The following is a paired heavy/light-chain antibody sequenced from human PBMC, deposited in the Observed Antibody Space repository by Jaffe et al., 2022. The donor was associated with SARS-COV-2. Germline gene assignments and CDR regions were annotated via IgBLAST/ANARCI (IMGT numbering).Heavy chain of an antibody. V-gene: IGHV4-59*01. CDR3: ARYVVDTTGPYHSNYYFDS. J-gene: IGHJ4*02. CDR2: VYYSGAT. Sequence: VQLQESGPGLVKPSETLSLTCIVSGGSISRYYWTWIRQSPGKGLEWIGYVYYSGATNYNPSLESRVTISVDTPRDQFSLTLSSVTAPDTAVYYCARYVVDTTGPYHSNYYFDSWGPGTLVTVSS. D-gene: IGHD1-26*01. CDR1: GGSISRYY.
Light chain of an antibody. CDR1: QGVSSL. CDR2: GAS. CDR3: HQSNSFPLT. V-gene: IGKV1-12*01. Sequence: DIQMTQSPSFVSASLGDRVTITCRASQGVSSLLAWYQQKPGKAPTLLIYGASTLQSGVPSRFSGSGSGTDFTLTISSLQPEDFATYYCHQSNSFPLTFGGGTRVEIK. J-gene: IGKJ4*01.